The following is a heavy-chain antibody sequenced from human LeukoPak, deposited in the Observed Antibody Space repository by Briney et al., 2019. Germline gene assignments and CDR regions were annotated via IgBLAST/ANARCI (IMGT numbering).Heavy chain of an antibody. CDR2: MSSDGRKE. D-gene: IGHD2-21*02. CDR1: GFTFSSFA. J-gene: IGHJ4*02. CDR3: SRDGDVTGETFDY. Sequence: GRSLRLSCAASGFTFSSFAMHWVRQAPGKGLEWVAVMSSDGRKENYADSVKGRFTISRDNSKSTLFLQMPSLRPEDTAVYCSRDGDVTGETFDYWGQGTLVTVSS. V-gene: IGHV3-30*01.